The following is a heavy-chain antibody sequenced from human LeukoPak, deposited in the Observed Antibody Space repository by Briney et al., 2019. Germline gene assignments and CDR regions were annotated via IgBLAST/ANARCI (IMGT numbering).Heavy chain of an antibody. CDR2: ISYDGRTE. J-gene: IGHJ4*02. Sequence: GGSLRLSCSASGFTFSSYGMYWVRQAPGKGLEWVAVISYDGRTEYYAASVKGRLFISRDNSKNTLYVQMNSLRVEDTAVYYCARDPHPWELPSPYFDSWGQGTLVTVSS. D-gene: IGHD1-26*01. CDR1: GFTFSSYG. V-gene: IGHV3-30*19. CDR3: ARDPHPWELPSPYFDS.